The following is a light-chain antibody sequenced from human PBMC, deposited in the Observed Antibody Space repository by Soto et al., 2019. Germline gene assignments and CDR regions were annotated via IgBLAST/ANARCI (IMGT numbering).Light chain of an antibody. CDR2: GAS. CDR1: QSVDSNY. Sequence: EIVLTQSPGTLSLSPGERATLSCRASQSVDSNYLAWYQQKPGQAPRLLIYGASSRATGIPDRFSGSVSGTDFTLTISRLEPEDFSVYYCQHYDSSPQYSFGKGNKLEIK. J-gene: IGKJ2*03. V-gene: IGKV3-20*01. CDR3: QHYDSSPQYS.